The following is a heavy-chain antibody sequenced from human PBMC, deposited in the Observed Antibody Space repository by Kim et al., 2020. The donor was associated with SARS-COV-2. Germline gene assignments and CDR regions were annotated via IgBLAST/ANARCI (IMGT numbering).Heavy chain of an antibody. V-gene: IGHV1-69*04. J-gene: IGHJ6*02. CDR3: ARGCSGGSCYSWIYYYYGMDV. Sequence: SVKVSCKASGGTFSSYAISWVRQAPGQGLEWMGRIIPILGIANYAQKFQGRVTITADKSTSTAYMELSSLRSEDTAVYYCARGCSGGSCYSWIYYYYGMDVWGQGTTVTVSS. CDR2: IIPILGIA. D-gene: IGHD2-15*01. CDR1: GGTFSSYA.